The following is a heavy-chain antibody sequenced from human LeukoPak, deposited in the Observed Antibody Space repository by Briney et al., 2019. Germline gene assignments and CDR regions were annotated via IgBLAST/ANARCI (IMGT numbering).Heavy chain of an antibody. J-gene: IGHJ3*02. Sequence: ASVKVSCKVSGYTLTELSMHWVRQAPGKGLEWMGGFDPEDGETIYAQKFQGRVTMTEDTSTDTAYMELSSLRSEDTAVYYCARGLNYDILTGYAGDAFDIWGQGTMVTVSS. CDR1: GYTLTELS. V-gene: IGHV1-24*01. CDR3: ARGLNYDILTGYAGDAFDI. CDR2: FDPEDGET. D-gene: IGHD3-9*01.